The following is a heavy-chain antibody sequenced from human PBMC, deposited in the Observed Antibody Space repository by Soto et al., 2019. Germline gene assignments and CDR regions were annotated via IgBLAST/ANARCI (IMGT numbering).Heavy chain of an antibody. Sequence: PGGSLRLSCVASGFTFSTYAMSWVRQAPGKGLEWVSALTPSGGETFYADSVKGRFTISRDNTKNTLYLQMNSLRAEDSAVYYCAKDLHSSGWAAYNSDYWGKGTRVTV. CDR3: AKDLHSSGWAAYNSDY. CDR2: LTPSGGET. D-gene: IGHD6-25*01. J-gene: IGHJ4*02. CDR1: GFTFSTYA. V-gene: IGHV3-23*01.